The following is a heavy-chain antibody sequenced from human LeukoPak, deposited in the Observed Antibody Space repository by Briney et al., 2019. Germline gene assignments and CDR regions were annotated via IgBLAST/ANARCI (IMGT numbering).Heavy chain of an antibody. CDR1: GFTFSSYA. V-gene: IGHV3-30*04. Sequence: GGSLRLSCAASGFTFSSYAMHWVRQAPGTGLEWVAVISYDGSNKYYADSVKGRFTISRDNSKNTLYLQMNSLRAEDTAVYYCASVAATDAFDVWDQGTMVTVS. CDR2: ISYDGSNK. D-gene: IGHD2-15*01. CDR3: ASVAATDAFDV. J-gene: IGHJ3*01.